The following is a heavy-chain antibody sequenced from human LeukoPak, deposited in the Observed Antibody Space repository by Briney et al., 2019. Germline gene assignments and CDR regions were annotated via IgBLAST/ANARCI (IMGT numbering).Heavy chain of an antibody. J-gene: IGHJ4*02. CDR2: INPSGNS. CDR3: ARAAVAGPFDY. V-gene: IGHV4-61*02. CDR1: GVSITSGSFY. D-gene: IGHD6-19*01. Sequence: PSETLSLTCTVSGVSITSGSFYWSWLRQPAGKGLQWIGRINPSGNSNYNPSLKSRVTMSVDTSMNQFSLKLTSLNAADTALYYCARAAVAGPFDYWGQGVLVTVSS.